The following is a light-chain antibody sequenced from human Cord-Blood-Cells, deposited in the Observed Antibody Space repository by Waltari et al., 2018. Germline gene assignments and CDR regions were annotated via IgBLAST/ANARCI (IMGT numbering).Light chain of an antibody. CDR3: AAGDDSLNGWV. V-gene: IGLV1-44*01. CDR2: SNN. Sequence: QSVLTQPPSASGTPGQRATISCSGSSSNIGSNTVNWSQQLPGTAPKLLIYSNNQRPSGVPDRFSGSKSGTSASLAISGLQSEDEADYYCAAGDDSLNGWVFGGGTKLTVL. CDR1: SSNIGSNT. J-gene: IGLJ3*02.